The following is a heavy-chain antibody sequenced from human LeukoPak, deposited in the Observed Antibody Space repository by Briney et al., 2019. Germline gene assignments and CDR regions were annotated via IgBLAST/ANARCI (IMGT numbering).Heavy chain of an antibody. CDR2: IYYSGTT. J-gene: IGHJ4*02. Sequence: SETLSLTCTVSGGSISPYYWSWIRQPPGKGLEWIGYIYYSGTTYYNPSLKSRVTISIDTSKNQFSLNLSSVTAADTAVYYCARLSEWLRYSNDYWGQGTLVTVSS. CDR1: GGSISPYY. V-gene: IGHV4-59*12. D-gene: IGHD5-12*01. CDR3: ARLSEWLRYSNDY.